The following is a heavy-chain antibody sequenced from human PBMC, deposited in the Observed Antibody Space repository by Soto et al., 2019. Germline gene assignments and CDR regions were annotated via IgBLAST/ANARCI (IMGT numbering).Heavy chain of an antibody. CDR2: INHYNCNT. J-gene: IGHJ4*02. Sequence: ASVNVSFKSSGYTFTSYDINWLRQATGQGLEGMGWINHYNCNTDYAHKFHGRLTMTMNTSIRTAYIYLNNQRAEGTDVCYFAREGGPPYYDSSGYREYGHWGQGPRAPV. D-gene: IGHD3-22*01. CDR3: AREGGPPYYDSSGYREYGH. CDR1: GYTFTSYD. V-gene: IGHV1-8*01.